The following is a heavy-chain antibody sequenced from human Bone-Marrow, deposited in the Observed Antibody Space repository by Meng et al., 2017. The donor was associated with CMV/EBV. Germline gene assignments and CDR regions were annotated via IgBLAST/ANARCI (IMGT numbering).Heavy chain of an antibody. CDR2: ISSSSSYI. CDR3: ARDLPLLWFGELSLYYYYGMDV. Sequence: GGSLRLSCAASGFTFSSYSMNWVRQVPGKGLEWVSSISSSSSYIYYAESVKGRFTISRDNAKNSLYLQMNSLRAEDTAVYYCARDLPLLWFGELSLYYYYGMDVWGQGTTVTVSS. CDR1: GFTFSSYS. J-gene: IGHJ6*02. V-gene: IGHV3-21*01. D-gene: IGHD3-10*01.